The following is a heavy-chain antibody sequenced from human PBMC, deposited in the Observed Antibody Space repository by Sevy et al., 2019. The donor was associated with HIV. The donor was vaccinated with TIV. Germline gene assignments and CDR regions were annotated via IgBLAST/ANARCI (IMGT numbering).Heavy chain of an antibody. CDR2: IYYSGST. Sequence: SETLSLTCTVSGGSISSYYWSWIRQPPGKGLEWIGYIYYSGSTNYKPSLKSRVTISVDTSKNQFSLKLSSVTAADTAVYYCARLTTVVTPMLYSYYYMDVWGKGTTVTVS. CDR3: ARLTTVVTPMLYSYYYMDV. J-gene: IGHJ6*03. D-gene: IGHD4-17*01. CDR1: GGSISSYY. V-gene: IGHV4-59*01.